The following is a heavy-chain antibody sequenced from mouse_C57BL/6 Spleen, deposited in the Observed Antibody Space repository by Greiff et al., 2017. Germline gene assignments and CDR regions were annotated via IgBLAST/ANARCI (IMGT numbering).Heavy chain of an antibody. J-gene: IGHJ3*01. D-gene: IGHD2-2*01. V-gene: IGHV1-58*01. CDR3: AAGGSTMVTTAY. CDR2: IHIGNGYT. CDR1: GYTFTSYG. Sequence: VQLKESGAELVRPGSSVKMSCKTSGYTFTSYGINWVKQRPGQGLEWIGYIHIGNGYTEYNEKFKGKATLTSDTSSSTAYMQLSSLTSEDSAIYFCAAGGSTMVTTAYWGQGTLVTVSA.